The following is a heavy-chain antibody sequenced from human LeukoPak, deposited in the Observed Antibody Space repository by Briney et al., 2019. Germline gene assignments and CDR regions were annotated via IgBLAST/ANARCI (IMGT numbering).Heavy chain of an antibody. CDR2: MKQDGSEE. CDR3: ARERGPNTFDH. V-gene: IGHV3-7*01. D-gene: IGHD4/OR15-4a*01. J-gene: IGHJ4*02. CDR1: GFAFSNYW. Sequence: PGGSLRLSCAASGFAFSNYWLGWVRQAPGRGLEWVANMKQDGSEEYYVESVRGRFTISRDNAKNSLYLQMNSLRVEDTGVYYCARERGPNTFDHWGQGTLVTVSS.